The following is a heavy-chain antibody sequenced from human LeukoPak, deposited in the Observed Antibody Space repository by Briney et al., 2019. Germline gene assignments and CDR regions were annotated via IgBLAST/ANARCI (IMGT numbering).Heavy chain of an antibody. CDR2: ISGSGGST. Sequence: GGSLRLSCAASGFTFSDYYMSWIRQAPGKGLEWVSAISGSGGSTYYADSVKGRFTISRDNSKNTLYLQMNSLRAEDTAVYYCANSYFNFLNYFDYWGQGTLVTVSS. CDR3: ANSYFNFLNYFDY. V-gene: IGHV3-23*01. J-gene: IGHJ4*02. CDR1: GFTFSDYY. D-gene: IGHD2-21*01.